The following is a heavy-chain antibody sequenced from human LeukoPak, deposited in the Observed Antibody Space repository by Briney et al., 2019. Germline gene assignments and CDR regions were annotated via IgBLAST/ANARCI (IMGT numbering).Heavy chain of an antibody. CDR2: ISSSSSYI. D-gene: IGHD4-17*01. J-gene: IGHJ4*02. V-gene: IGHV3-21*01. CDR1: GFTFSSYS. CDR3: AKVVIDYGYSPPFDY. Sequence: GGSLRLSCAASGFTFSSYSMNWVRQAPGKGLEWVSSISSSSSYIYYADSVKGRFTISRDNAKNSLYLQMNSLRAEDTAVYYCAKVVIDYGYSPPFDYWGQGTLVTVSS.